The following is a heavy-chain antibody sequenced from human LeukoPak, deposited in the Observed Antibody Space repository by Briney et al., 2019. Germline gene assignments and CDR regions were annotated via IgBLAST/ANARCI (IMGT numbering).Heavy chain of an antibody. V-gene: IGHV4-59*12. D-gene: IGHD6-25*01. CDR3: ARIDPLGFFDQ. J-gene: IGHJ4*02. Sequence: PSEPLSLACRFSGAFSSRYYWSWVRQPLGKGLEWLGYIFYSGHSNYNPSLTSRISMSVDTSKAQFSLELTSVTAADTAVYYCARIDPLGFFDQWGPGTLVTVSS. CDR2: IFYSGHS. CDR1: GAFSSRYY.